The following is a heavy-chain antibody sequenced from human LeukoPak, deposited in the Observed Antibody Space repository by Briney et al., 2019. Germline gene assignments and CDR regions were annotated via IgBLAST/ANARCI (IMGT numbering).Heavy chain of an antibody. CDR2: IYYSGST. V-gene: IGHV4-39*01. CDR3: ARRGTSGWAYYFDF. J-gene: IGHJ4*02. CDR1: GGSISSSSYY. D-gene: IGHD6-19*01. Sequence: PSEPLSLTCTVSGGSISSSSYYGGWIRQPPGKGLEWIGSIYYSGSTYYNPSLKSRVTISVDTSKNQFTLNLTSVTAADTAVYHCARRGTSGWAYYFDFWGPGSLLTVSS.